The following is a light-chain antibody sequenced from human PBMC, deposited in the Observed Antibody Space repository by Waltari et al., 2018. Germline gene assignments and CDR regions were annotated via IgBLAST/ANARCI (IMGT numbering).Light chain of an antibody. CDR3: QQYNTWPPWT. V-gene: IGKV3D-15*01. CDR2: SAS. CDR1: QSISRD. J-gene: IGKJ1*01. Sequence: EIVMTQSPATLSVSPGERATLSCRASQSISRDVVWYQQKPGQAPRLLMSSASRRATGGTFRFSGSGSGTEFTLTISNIQSEDFAVYYWQQYNTWPPWTFGQGTKVEF.